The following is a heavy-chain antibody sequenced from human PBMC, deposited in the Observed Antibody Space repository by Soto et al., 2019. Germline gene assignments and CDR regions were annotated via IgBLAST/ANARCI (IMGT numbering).Heavy chain of an antibody. CDR1: GFTFSDYY. J-gene: IGHJ4*02. Sequence: EVQLVQSGGGLVQPGGSLRLSCAASGFTFSDYYMDWVRQVPEKGLEWLGRSRNKANSYNTEYAPSVKGRFSISRDDSKDSMYLQMNSLKSEDSAVYYCARDTGGSSDYWGQGALVTVSS. CDR2: SRNKANSYNT. V-gene: IGHV3-72*01. CDR3: ARDTGGSSDY. D-gene: IGHD3-16*01.